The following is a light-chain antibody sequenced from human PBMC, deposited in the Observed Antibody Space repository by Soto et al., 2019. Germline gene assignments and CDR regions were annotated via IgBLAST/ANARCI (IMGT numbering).Light chain of an antibody. CDR2: EVN. Sequence: QSALTQPASLSGSPGQSITISCTGTSSDIGAYDYVSWFQQHPGKAPKLMISEVNNRPSGVSNRFSGSKSGNTAYLTISGLQVEDEAEYYCKSYRTSSTPWVFGGGTKLTVL. J-gene: IGLJ3*02. CDR3: KSYRTSSTPWV. V-gene: IGLV2-14*01. CDR1: SSDIGAYDY.